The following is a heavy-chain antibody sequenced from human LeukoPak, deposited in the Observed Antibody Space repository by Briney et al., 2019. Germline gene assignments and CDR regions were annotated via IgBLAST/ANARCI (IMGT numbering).Heavy chain of an antibody. J-gene: IGHJ6*02. Sequence: KAGGSLRLSCAASGFTFSTYTMNWVRQPPGXGLEWVSSITSSSSYIYYAASVEGRFTISRDNAKNSLYLQLNSLRAEDTAVYYCARVHCSGSICYPYYQYGMDVWGQGTTVTVSS. CDR1: GFTFSTYT. CDR2: ITSSSSYI. CDR3: ARVHCSGSICYPYYQYGMDV. V-gene: IGHV3-21*01. D-gene: IGHD2-15*01.